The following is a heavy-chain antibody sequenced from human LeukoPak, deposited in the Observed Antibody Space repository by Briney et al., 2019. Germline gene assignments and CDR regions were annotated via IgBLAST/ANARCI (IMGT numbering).Heavy chain of an antibody. D-gene: IGHD6-19*01. Sequence: GRSLRLSCAASGFTFSSYGMHWVRQAPGKGLEWVAVIWYGGSNKYYADSVKGRYTISRDNSQNTLYLQMNRLRAEDTAVYYCAKDSLDSSGRYYFDYWGQGTLVTVSS. V-gene: IGHV3-33*06. CDR1: GFTFSSYG. CDR3: AKDSLDSSGRYYFDY. J-gene: IGHJ4*02. CDR2: IWYGGSNK.